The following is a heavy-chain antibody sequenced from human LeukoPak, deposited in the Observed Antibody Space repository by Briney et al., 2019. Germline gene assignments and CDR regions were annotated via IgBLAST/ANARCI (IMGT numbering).Heavy chain of an antibody. V-gene: IGHV4-4*07. CDR2: IYTSGST. J-gene: IGHJ3*02. D-gene: IGHD3-22*01. Sequence: PSETLSLTCTVSGGSISSYYWSWIRQPAGKGLEWIGRIYTSGSTNYNPSLKSRVTMSVDTSKNQFSLKLSSVTAADTAVYYCARVGYDSSGYYYYACDIWGQGTMVTVSS. CDR3: ARVGYDSSGYYYYACDI. CDR1: GGSISSYY.